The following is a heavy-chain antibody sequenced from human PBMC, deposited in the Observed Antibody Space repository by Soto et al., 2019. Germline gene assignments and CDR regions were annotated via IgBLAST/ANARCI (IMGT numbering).Heavy chain of an antibody. V-gene: IGHV1-18*01. CDR2: ISAYNGNT. J-gene: IGHJ5*02. CDR3: ARYRYCSGGSCGRRADNWFDP. CDR1: GYTFTSYG. Sequence: ASVKVSCKASGYTFTSYGISWVRQAPGQGLEWMGWISAYNGNTNYAQKLQGRVTMTTDTSTSTAYMELRSLRSDDTAVYYCARYRYCSGGSCGRRADNWFDPWGQGTLVTVSS. D-gene: IGHD2-15*01.